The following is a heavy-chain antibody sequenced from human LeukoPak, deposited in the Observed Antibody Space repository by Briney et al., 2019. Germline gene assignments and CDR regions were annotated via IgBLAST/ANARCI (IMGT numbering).Heavy chain of an antibody. V-gene: IGHV4-59*01. D-gene: IGHD3-22*01. J-gene: IGHJ6*03. CDR3: AREVYAYYDSSGYEYMDV. Sequence: SETPSLTCTVSGGSISSYYWSWIRQPPGKGLEWIGYIYYSGSTNYNPSLKSRVTISVDTSKNQFSLKLSSVTAADTAVYYCAREVYAYYDSSGYEYMDVWGKGTTVTVSS. CDR1: GGSISSYY. CDR2: IYYSGST.